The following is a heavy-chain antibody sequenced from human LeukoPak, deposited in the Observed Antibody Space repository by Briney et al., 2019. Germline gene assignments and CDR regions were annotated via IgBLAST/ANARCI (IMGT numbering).Heavy chain of an antibody. J-gene: IGHJ5*02. CDR3: VRDGEGAAISVNYWFDP. CDR2: IVVGSGNT. Sequence: GTSVKVSCKASGFTFTSSAVQWVRQARGQRLEWIGWIVVGSGNTNYAQKFQERVTITRDTSISTAYMELRGLRSEDTAVYYCVRDGEGAAISVNYWFDPWGQGTLVTVSS. D-gene: IGHD2-2*02. CDR1: GFTFTSSA. V-gene: IGHV1-58*01.